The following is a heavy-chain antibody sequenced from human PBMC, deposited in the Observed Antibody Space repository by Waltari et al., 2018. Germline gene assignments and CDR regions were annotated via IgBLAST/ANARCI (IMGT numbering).Heavy chain of an antibody. CDR3: ARSGLYSSSWYEGNVNWFDP. J-gene: IGHJ5*02. V-gene: IGHV4-38-2*01. Sequence: QVQLQESGPGLVKPSETLSLTCAVSGYSISSGYYWGWIRQPPGKGLEWIGSIYHSGRTYYHPSLKSRVTISVDTSKNQFSLKLSSVTAADTAVYYCARSGLYSSSWYEGNVNWFDPWGQGTLVTVSS. D-gene: IGHD6-13*01. CDR2: IYHSGRT. CDR1: GYSISSGYY.